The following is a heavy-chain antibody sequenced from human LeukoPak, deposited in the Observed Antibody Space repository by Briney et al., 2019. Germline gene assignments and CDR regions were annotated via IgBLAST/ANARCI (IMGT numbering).Heavy chain of an antibody. V-gene: IGHV3-23*01. J-gene: IGHJ5*02. CDR3: AKGVEARYCSGTSCSTWFDP. CDR1: EFTFPRYA. D-gene: IGHD2-2*02. Sequence: GGSLRLSCAASEFTFPRYAMSWVRRAPGKGLEWVSSITASGGGTYFADSVKGRFTISRDNSKSTLFLQMSSLRVEDTAVYYCAKGVEARYCSGTSCSTWFDPWGQGTLVTVSS. CDR2: ITASGGGT.